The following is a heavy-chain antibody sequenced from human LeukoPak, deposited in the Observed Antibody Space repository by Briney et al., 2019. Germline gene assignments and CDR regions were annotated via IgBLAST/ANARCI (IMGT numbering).Heavy chain of an antibody. Sequence: ASVKVSCKASGGTFSSYAISWVRQAPGQGLEWMGGIIPIFGTANYAQKFQGRVTMTRDTSTSTVYMELSSLRSEDTAVYYCARDEPLVKVAARRLFDYWGQGTLVTVSS. V-gene: IGHV1-69*05. J-gene: IGHJ4*02. CDR1: GGTFSSYA. CDR3: ARDEPLVKVAARRLFDY. D-gene: IGHD2-15*01. CDR2: IIPIFGTA.